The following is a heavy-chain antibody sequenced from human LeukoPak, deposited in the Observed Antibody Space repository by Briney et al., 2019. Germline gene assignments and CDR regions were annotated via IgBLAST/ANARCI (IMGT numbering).Heavy chain of an antibody. CDR2: VYYSGST. D-gene: IGHD2-21*01. V-gene: IGHV4-39*01. CDR1: GGSISSSSYY. Sequence: SETLSLTCTVSGGSISSSSYYWGWIRQSPGKGLEWIGSVYYSGSTYYNPSLKSRITISVDTSKNQSKNQFSLKLSSVTAADTAVYYCASTDCYDFYFDYWGQGTLVTVSS. CDR3: ASTDCYDFYFDY. J-gene: IGHJ4*02.